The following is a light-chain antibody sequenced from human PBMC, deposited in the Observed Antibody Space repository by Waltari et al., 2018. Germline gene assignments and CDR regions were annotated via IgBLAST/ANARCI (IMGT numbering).Light chain of an antibody. CDR3: QQYGSSILYT. Sequence: EVVLTQSPGTLSLSPGERATLSCRASQSLTKRYLAWYQQKPGQAPRLLSYGASSRAAGIPDRFSGSGSGTDFTLTISSLEPEDFAVYYCQQYGSSILYTFGQGTKLEIK. CDR2: GAS. J-gene: IGKJ2*01. V-gene: IGKV3-20*01. CDR1: QSLTKRY.